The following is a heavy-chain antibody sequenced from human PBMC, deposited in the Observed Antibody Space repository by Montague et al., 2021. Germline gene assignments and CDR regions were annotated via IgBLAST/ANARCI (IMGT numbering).Heavy chain of an antibody. D-gene: IGHD3-22*01. V-gene: IGHV4-30-2*01. Sequence: TLSLTCVVSGDSISSGGYSWSWIRQPPGKGLEWIGYIYHTGSASHNPSLKSRVIISVDRAKNHFSLRLSSVTAADTAVYYCARGIPAHYYDSSGDAFDIWGQGTMVTVPS. CDR2: IYHTGSA. CDR1: GDSISSGGYS. CDR3: ARGIPAHYYDSSGDAFDI. J-gene: IGHJ3*02.